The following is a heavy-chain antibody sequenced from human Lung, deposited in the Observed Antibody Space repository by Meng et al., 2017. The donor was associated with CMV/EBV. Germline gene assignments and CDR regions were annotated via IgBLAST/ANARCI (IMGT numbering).Heavy chain of an antibody. V-gene: IGHV3-7*01. CDR3: VRGRGLDA. CDR1: GFSLSAYW. J-gene: IGHJ6*02. CDR2: IKEDGSER. Sequence: GESLKISCAASGFSLSAYWMTWVRQAPGQGLEWVANIKEDGSERDYVDSVEDRFTISRDNSRNSLFLEMNSLRVGDTAVYYCVRGRGLDAWGQGTTVTVSS. D-gene: IGHD6-25*01.